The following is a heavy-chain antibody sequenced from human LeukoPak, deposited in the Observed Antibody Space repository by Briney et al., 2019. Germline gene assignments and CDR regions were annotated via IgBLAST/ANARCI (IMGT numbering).Heavy chain of an antibody. V-gene: IGHV3-7*01. CDR3: ARWAGVTDY. CDR2: IKQDGSVE. J-gene: IGHJ4*02. Sequence: GGSLRLSCAASGFTFENYWMSWVRQAPGKGPEWVANIKQDGSVEHYLDSVKGRFNISRDNAKNSLTLQMNSLRVEDTAVYYCARWAGVTDYWGQGTLVTVS. D-gene: IGHD5-18*01. CDR1: GFTFENYW.